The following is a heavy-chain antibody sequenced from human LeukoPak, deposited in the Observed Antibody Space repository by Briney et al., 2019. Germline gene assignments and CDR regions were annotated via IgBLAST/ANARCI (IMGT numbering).Heavy chain of an antibody. Sequence: GESLKISCKASGYRFTNYWIGWVRQMPGKGLEWMTIIYPGDSETRYSPSFQGQVTISADKSISTAYLQWSSLKASDTAMYYCARLKDVAAAGGDFDYWGQGTLVTVSS. CDR2: IYPGDSET. V-gene: IGHV5-51*01. CDR3: ARLKDVAAAGGDFDY. J-gene: IGHJ4*02. CDR1: GYRFTNYW. D-gene: IGHD6-13*01.